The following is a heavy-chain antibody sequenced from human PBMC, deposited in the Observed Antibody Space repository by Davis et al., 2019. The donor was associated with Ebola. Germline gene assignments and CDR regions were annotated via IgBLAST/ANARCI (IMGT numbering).Heavy chain of an antibody. Sequence: GGSLRLSCAASGFTFSSYAMSWVRQAPGKGLEWVSAISGSGGSTYYADSVKGRFTISRDNSKNTLYLQMNSLRAEDTAVYYCAKVGRRDYYDSSGYYDYWGQGTLVTVSS. CDR1: GFTFSSYA. J-gene: IGHJ4*02. CDR3: AKVGRRDYYDSSGYYDY. D-gene: IGHD3-22*01. V-gene: IGHV3-23*01. CDR2: ISGSGGST.